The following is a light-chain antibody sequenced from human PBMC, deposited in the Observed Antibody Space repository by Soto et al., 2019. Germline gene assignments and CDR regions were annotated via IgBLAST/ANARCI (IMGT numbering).Light chain of an antibody. CDR1: RTVGRSY. J-gene: IGKJ1*01. V-gene: IGKV3-20*01. CDR2: GTS. CDR3: QQYDSVPPWT. Sequence: ETVLTQSPDIMDLSPGXRATLSCRASRTVGRSYLAWYQQKPGQAPRLLIFGTSTRATAIPDRFSGGGSGTDFTLTISSLDPEDYAVYFCQQYDSVPPWTFGQGTKVDIK.